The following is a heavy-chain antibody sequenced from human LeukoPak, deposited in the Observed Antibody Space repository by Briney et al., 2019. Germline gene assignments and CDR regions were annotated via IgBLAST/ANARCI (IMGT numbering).Heavy chain of an antibody. CDR2: IYSGGST. CDR3: NTAAGDYYYYYYMDV. CDR1: GFTFSSYA. J-gene: IGHJ6*03. V-gene: IGHV3-53*01. D-gene: IGHD6-13*01. Sequence: GGSLRLSCAASGFTFSSYAMSWVRQAPGKGLEWVSVIYSGGSTYYADSVKGRFTISRDNSKNTLYLQMNSLRAEDTAVYYCNTAAGDYYYYYYMDVWGKGTTVTVSS.